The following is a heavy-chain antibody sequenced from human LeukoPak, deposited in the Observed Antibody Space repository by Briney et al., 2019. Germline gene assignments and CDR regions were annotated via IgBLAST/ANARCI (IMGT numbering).Heavy chain of an antibody. J-gene: IGHJ4*02. CDR3: AKHYTDGYFDY. CDR1: GFTVSSNY. Sequence: PGGSLRLSCAASGFTVSSNYMSWVRQAPGKGLEWVSVIYSGGSTYYADSVKGRFTISRDNSKNTLYLQMNSLRAEDTAVYYCAKHYTDGYFDYWGQGTLVTVSS. CDR2: IYSGGST. D-gene: IGHD3-3*01. V-gene: IGHV3-53*01.